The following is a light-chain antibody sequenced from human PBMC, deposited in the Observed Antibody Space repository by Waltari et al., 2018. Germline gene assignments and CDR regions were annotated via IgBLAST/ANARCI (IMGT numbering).Light chain of an antibody. CDR3: QEYVNLPAT. J-gene: IGKJ1*01. CDR2: DTS. Sequence: EIVLTQSPGTLSLSPGDRATLSCRASQSVRRSLTWYQQKPGRAPRLLIYDTSTRATGIPDRFSGSGSGTDFSLTISRLEPEDFAVYYCQEYVNLPATFGQGTKVEIK. CDR1: QSVRRS. V-gene: IGKV3-20*01.